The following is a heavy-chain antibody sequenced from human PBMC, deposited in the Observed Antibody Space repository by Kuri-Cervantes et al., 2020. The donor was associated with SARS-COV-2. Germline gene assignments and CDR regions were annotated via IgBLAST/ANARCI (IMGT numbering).Heavy chain of an antibody. V-gene: IGHV4-61*01. J-gene: IGHJ4*02. CDR1: GGSVSDRNSY. D-gene: IGHD3-3*01. CDR3: ARSPYDFWSGSWG. Sequence: GSLRLSCTVSGGSVSDRNSYWTWIRQSPGKGLEWIGYIYHTGSPTYSPSLKSRVTISLDKPKNQFSLRLTSVTAADTAVYYCARSPYDFWSGSWGWGQGTRGT. CDR2: IYHTGSP.